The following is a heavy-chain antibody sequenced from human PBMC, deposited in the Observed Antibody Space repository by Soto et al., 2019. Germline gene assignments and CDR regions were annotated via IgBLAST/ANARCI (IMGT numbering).Heavy chain of an antibody. D-gene: IGHD4-17*01. CDR3: AREGGRGYGDNFRARYYYGMDV. CDR2: ISAYNGNT. J-gene: IGHJ6*02. CDR1: GYTFTSYG. V-gene: IGHV1-18*01. Sequence: GASVKVSYKASGYTFTSYGISLVRQAPGQGLEWMGWISAYNGNTNYAQKLQCRVTMTTDTSTSTAYMELRSLRSDDTAVYYCAREGGRGYGDNFRARYYYGMDVWGQGTTVTVSS.